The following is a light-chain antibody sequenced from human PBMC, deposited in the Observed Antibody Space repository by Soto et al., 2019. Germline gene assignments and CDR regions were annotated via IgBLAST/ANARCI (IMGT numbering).Light chain of an antibody. CDR2: GAS. CDR3: QQYNNWPSVT. J-gene: IGKJ5*01. V-gene: IGKV3-15*01. CDR1: QSVRGN. Sequence: EIMMTQSPATLSVSPGERATLSCRASQSVRGNLAWYQQKPGQAPRLLIYGASTRATGIPARFSGSGSGTEFTLTISSLQYEDFAIYYCQQYNNWPSVTFGQGTRLEIK.